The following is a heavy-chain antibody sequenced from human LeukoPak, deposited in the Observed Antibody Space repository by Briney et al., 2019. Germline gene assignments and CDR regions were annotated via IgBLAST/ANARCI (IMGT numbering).Heavy chain of an antibody. J-gene: IGHJ4*02. V-gene: IGHV3-15*01. CDR1: GFTFRNAS. CDR2: IKSKTDGGTI. D-gene: IGHD5-18*01. CDR3: AHRDTTMVRVDY. Sequence: GGSLRLSCAASGFTFRNASMSWVRQAPGKGLEWVGRIKSKTDGGTIDYAAPVEGRFTISRDDSKNTLYLQMNSLKTEDTAVYFCAHRDTTMVRVDYWGQGTLVTVSS.